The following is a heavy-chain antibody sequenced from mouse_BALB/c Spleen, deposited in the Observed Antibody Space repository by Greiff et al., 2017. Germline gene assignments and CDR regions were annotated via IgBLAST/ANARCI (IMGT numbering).Heavy chain of an antibody. CDR3: ARGVLRNYFDY. J-gene: IGHJ2*01. CDR2: ISDGGSYT. V-gene: IGHV5-4*02. Sequence: EVQVVESGGGLVKPGGSLKLSCAASGFTFSDYYMYWVRQTPEKRLEWVATISDGGSYTYYPDSVKGRFTISRDNAKNNLYLQMSSLKSEDTAMYYCARGVLRNYFDYWGQGTTLTVSS. D-gene: IGHD1-1*01. CDR1: GFTFSDYY.